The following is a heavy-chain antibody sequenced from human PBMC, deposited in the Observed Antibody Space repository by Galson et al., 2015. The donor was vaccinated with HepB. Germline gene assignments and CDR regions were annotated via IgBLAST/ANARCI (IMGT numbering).Heavy chain of an antibody. V-gene: IGHV3-33*01. CDR3: ARDGLITMVRGVIDY. J-gene: IGHJ4*02. CDR1: GFTFSTYD. Sequence: SLRLSCAAYGFTFSTYDMHWVRQAPGKGLEWVAVTWYDGSEYYVDSVKGRFTISRDNSKNTLYLQMNSLRAEDKAGYYCARDGLITMVRGVIDYWGPGTLVTVSA. D-gene: IGHD3-10*01. CDR2: TWYDGSE.